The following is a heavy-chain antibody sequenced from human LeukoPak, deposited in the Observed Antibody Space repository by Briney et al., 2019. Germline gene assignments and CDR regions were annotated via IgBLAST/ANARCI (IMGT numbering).Heavy chain of an antibody. CDR1: GFTFSSYA. Sequence: PGRSLRLSCAASGFTFSSYAMHWVRKAPGKGREWVAVISYDGSNKYYADSVKGRFTISKDNSKNTLYLQMNSLRAEDTAVYYCAREGYDSSGYYYEYYFDYWGQGTLVTVSS. CDR2: ISYDGSNK. V-gene: IGHV3-30-3*01. D-gene: IGHD3-22*01. J-gene: IGHJ4*02. CDR3: AREGYDSSGYYYEYYFDY.